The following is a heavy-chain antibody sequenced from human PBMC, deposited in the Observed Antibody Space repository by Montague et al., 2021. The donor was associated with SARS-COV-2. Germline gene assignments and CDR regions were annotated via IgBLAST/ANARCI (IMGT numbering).Heavy chain of an antibody. Sequence: SETLSLTCAVYGGSLSGYYWSWIRQPPEKGLEWIGEINHSANTKYNPPLKSPVTISIDTSKNQFSLKMTSVTAADTATYYCASGIYPSGSYYNRYYYGLNIWGPGTTVIVSS. D-gene: IGHD3-10*01. V-gene: IGHV4-34*01. CDR2: INHSANT. J-gene: IGHJ6*02. CDR1: GGSLSGYY. CDR3: ASGIYPSGSYYNRYYYGLNI.